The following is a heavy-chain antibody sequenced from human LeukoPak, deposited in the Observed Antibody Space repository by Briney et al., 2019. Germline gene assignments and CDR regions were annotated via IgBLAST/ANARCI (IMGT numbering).Heavy chain of an antibody. Sequence: GGSLRLSCAASGFIFENYGMHWVRQAPGQGLQWVAVISYDGSTKYYGDSVKGRFTISRDNSKNTLFLELNSLRAEDTAVYYCATDAYFDMRGGPRRWGQGTLVSVSS. CDR2: ISYDGSTK. CDR3: ATDAYFDMRGGPRR. J-gene: IGHJ1*01. CDR1: GFIFENYG. D-gene: IGHD3-9*01. V-gene: IGHV3-30*03.